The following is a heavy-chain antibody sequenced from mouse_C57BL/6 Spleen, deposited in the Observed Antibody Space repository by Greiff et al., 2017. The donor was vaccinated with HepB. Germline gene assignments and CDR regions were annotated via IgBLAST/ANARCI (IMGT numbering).Heavy chain of an antibody. CDR1: GYAFSSSW. J-gene: IGHJ2*01. CDR2: IDPGDGDT. D-gene: IGHD2-2*01. V-gene: IGHV1-82*01. CDR3: ARSGVTTYFDY. Sequence: VQLQQSGPELVKPGASVKISCKASGYAFSSSWMNWVKQRPGKGLEWIGRIDPGDGDTNYNGKFKGKATLTADKSSSTAYMQLSSLTSEDSAVYFCARSGVTTYFDYWGQGTTLTVSS.